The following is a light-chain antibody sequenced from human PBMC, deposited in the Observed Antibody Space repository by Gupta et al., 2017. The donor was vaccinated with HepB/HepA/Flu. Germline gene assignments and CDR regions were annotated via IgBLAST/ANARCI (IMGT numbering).Light chain of an antibody. Sequence: GQRVSISCTGSSSNIGAGYDVHWYQQLPGTAPKLLIYGNSNRPSGVPDRFSGSKSGTSASLAITGLQAEDEAEYYCQSYDSSMSAEGVFGGGTKMTVL. CDR1: SSNIGAGYD. J-gene: IGLJ2*01. CDR3: QSYDSSMSAEGV. CDR2: GNS. V-gene: IGLV1-40*01.